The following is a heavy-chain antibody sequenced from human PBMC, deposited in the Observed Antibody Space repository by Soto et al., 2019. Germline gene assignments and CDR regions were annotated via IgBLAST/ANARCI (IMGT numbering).Heavy chain of an antibody. V-gene: IGHV4-31*03. CDR3: ARDRHNNFFDP. J-gene: IGHJ5*02. D-gene: IGHD6-6*01. CDR2: IYYSGST. Sequence: SETLSLTCTVSGAPTSSGGYYWTWIRQSPGKGLEWIGYIYYSGSTYYNPSLESRVAISLDTSRSQFSLTLHSVTAADTAIYYCARDRHNNFFDPWGQGTLVTVSS. CDR1: GAPTSSGGYY.